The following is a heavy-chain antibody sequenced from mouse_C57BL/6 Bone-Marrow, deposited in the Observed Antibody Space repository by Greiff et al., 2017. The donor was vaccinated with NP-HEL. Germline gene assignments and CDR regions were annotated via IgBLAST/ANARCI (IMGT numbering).Heavy chain of an antibody. CDR1: GYTFTDYY. CDR2: INPYNGGT. V-gene: IGHV1-19*01. J-gene: IGHJ3*01. CDR3: ARLRIWFAY. Sequence: EVQLQQSGPVLVKPGASVKMSCKASGYTFTDYYMNWVKQSHGKSLEWIGVINPYNGGTSYNQKFKGKATLTVDKSSSTAYMELNSLTSEDSAVYYCARLRIWFAYWGQGTLVTVSA.